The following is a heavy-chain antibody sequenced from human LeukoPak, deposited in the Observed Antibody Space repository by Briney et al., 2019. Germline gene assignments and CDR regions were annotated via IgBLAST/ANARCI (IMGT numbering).Heavy chain of an antibody. Sequence: ETLSLTCTVSGGSISSYYWSWIRQPPGQGLEWIGYIYYSGSTNYNPSLKSRVTISVDTSKNQFSLKLSSVTAADTAVYYCARGVAVLRYFDWLSHFDYWGQGTLVTVSS. CDR2: IYYSGST. CDR1: GGSISSYY. CDR3: ARGVAVLRYFDWLSHFDY. V-gene: IGHV4-59*01. J-gene: IGHJ4*02. D-gene: IGHD3-9*01.